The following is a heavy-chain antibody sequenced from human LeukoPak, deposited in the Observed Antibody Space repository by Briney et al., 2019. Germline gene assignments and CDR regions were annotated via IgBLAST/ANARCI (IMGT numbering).Heavy chain of an antibody. CDR1: GGSIISSSYY. CDR3: AQSQSAYYADYHDAFDI. Sequence: SETLSLTCTVSGGSIISSSYYWGWIRQPPGKGLEWIGSIYYSGSTYYNPSLKSRVTISGDTSKKQFSLKLSSVTAADTAVYYCAQSQSAYYADYHDAFDIWGQGTMVTVSS. CDR2: IYYSGST. V-gene: IGHV4-39*07. D-gene: IGHD4-17*01. J-gene: IGHJ3*02.